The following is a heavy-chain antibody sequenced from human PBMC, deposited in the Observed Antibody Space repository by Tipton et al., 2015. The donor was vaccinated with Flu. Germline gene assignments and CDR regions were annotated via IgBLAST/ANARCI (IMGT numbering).Heavy chain of an antibody. CDR2: IHQAGTT. CDR1: GDSIGSPYF. D-gene: IGHD3-16*02. CDR3: AREDYIRGSYRFDY. V-gene: IGHV4-38-2*02. Sequence: TLSLTCSVSGDSIGSPYFWGWIRQPPGKGLEWIGNIHQAGTTYYNPSLMSRVTITVDRPKNHFSLRLTSVTAADTAVYYCAREDYIRGSYRFDYWGQGTLVTFSS. J-gene: IGHJ4*02.